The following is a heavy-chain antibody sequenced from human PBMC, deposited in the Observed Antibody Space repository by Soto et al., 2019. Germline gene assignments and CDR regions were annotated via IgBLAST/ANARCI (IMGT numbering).Heavy chain of an antibody. CDR3: VRLHGSGKNWFDP. J-gene: IGHJ5*02. Sequence: SSETLSLTCTVSGGSISRSNDYWGWIRQPPGKGLEWIGSIIYTGITYYKSSLKSRVTISVDTSKNLFSLKMTSVTAADTAIYYCVRLHGSGKNWFDPWGQGTLVTVSS. CDR2: IIYTGIT. V-gene: IGHV4-39*01. CDR1: GGSISRSNDY. D-gene: IGHD3-10*01.